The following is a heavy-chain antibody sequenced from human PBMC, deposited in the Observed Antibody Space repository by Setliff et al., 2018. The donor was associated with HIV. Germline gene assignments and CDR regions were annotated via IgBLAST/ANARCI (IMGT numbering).Heavy chain of an antibody. Sequence: SVKVSCKASGGTFSSFALSWVRQAPGQGLEWMGGIIPILGIKNYAQRFQGRVTITADKSTSTAYMELSSLRSEDTAVYYCARGATYYYASSGYYSLLADAFDIWGQGTMVTV. CDR2: IIPILGIK. D-gene: IGHD3-22*01. J-gene: IGHJ3*02. V-gene: IGHV1-69*10. CDR3: ARGATYYYASSGYYSLLADAFDI. CDR1: GGTFSSFA.